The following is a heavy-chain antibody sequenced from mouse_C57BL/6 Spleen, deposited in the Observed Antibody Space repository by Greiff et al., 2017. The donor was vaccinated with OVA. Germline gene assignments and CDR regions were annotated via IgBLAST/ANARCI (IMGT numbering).Heavy chain of an antibody. J-gene: IGHJ2*01. CDR2: IDPKDGET. V-gene: IGHV14-2*01. CDR3: ARLRYYFDY. Sequence: VQPQQSAAEIVKPGATVKLSCTASGFNIKDYYMHWVKQRIEKGLEWIGRIDPKDGETKYAPKFQGKATITADTSPNKAYLQLSSLTTEDTAVNYCARLRYYFDYWGQGTNLTVSS. CDR1: GFNIKDYY.